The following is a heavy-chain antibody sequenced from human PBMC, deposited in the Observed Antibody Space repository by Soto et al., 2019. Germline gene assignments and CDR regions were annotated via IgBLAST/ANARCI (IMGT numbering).Heavy chain of an antibody. CDR2: ISSRSDI. CDR3: AREYTAWPLAYGLDV. V-gene: IGHV3-21*01. Sequence: GGSLRLSCMVSGFTFRTYSINWVRQAPGKGLEWVSSISSRSDIYYADSVKGRFTISRDNAKNSVSLQMNSLRAEDTAVYYCAREYTAWPLAYGLDVWGQGTTVTVSS. J-gene: IGHJ6*02. D-gene: IGHD2-2*02. CDR1: GFTFRTYS.